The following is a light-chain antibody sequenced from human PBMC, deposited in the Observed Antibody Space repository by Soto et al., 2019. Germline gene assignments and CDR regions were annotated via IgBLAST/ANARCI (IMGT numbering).Light chain of an antibody. V-gene: IGKV1-39*01. CDR2: AAS. J-gene: IGKJ4*01. Sequence: DIQMTQSPSSLSASVGDRVTITCRASQSISSYLNWYQQKPGKAPKLLIYAASSLQSGVPSRFSGSGSGTDFTLTISRLEPEDFAVYYCQQYTSSPALTFGGGTRVDIK. CDR3: QQYTSSPALT. CDR1: QSISSY.